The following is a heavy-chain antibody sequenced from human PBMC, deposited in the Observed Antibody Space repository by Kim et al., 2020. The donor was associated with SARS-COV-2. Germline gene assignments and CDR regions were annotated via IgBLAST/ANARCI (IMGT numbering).Heavy chain of an antibody. D-gene: IGHD4-17*01. CDR1: GFPFSRYF. Sequence: GGSLRLSCAASGFPFSRYFMNWVRQAPGKGLEWVSFISLSANAIDYADSVKGRFTISRDNDNNVLYLQMNSLRADDTAVYYCVRDPTTVTLGYFDLWGRGTLVTV. V-gene: IGHV3-48*04. CDR2: ISLSANAI. J-gene: IGHJ2*01. CDR3: VRDPTTVTLGYFDL.